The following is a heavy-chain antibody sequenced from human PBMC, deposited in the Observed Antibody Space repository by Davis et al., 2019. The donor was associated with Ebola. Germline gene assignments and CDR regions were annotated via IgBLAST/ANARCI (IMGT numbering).Heavy chain of an antibody. CDR3: ATLGGDYIWGSYYFDY. D-gene: IGHD3-16*01. CDR2: ISSSGSTI. CDR1: GFTFSDYY. V-gene: IGHV3-11*01. Sequence: GESLKISCAASGFTFSDYYMSWIRQAPGTGLEWVSYISSSGSTIYYADSVKGRFTISRDNVKNSLYLQMNSLRAEDTAVYYCATLGGDYIWGSYYFDYWGQGTLVTVSS. J-gene: IGHJ4*02.